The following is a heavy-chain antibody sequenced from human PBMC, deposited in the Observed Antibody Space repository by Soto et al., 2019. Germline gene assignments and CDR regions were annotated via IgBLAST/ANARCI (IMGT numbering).Heavy chain of an antibody. V-gene: IGHV4-30-4*01. J-gene: IGHJ4*02. CDR1: GASISSGDYF. CDR3: AREKGYISGPKNLDY. D-gene: IGHD5-12*01. Sequence: SETLSLTCTVSGASISSGDYFWSWIRQSPGKGLEWIGYIYDSGSPYYNPSLQSRVTMSVDTSKNQFSLKLSSVTAADTAVYYCAREKGYISGPKNLDYWGQGTLVTVSS. CDR2: IYDSGSP.